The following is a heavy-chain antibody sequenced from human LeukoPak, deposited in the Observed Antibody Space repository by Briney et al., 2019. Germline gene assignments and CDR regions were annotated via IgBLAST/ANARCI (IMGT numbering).Heavy chain of an antibody. Sequence: GASVKLSCKASGYTFTSYGISWVRQAPGQGLEWMGWISAYNGNTNYAQKLQGRVTMTTDTSTSTAYMELRSLRSDDTAVYYCARSARYSNLIGYDYWGQGTLVTVSS. D-gene: IGHD4-11*01. CDR3: ARSARYSNLIGYDY. V-gene: IGHV1-18*01. CDR1: GYTFTSYG. J-gene: IGHJ4*02. CDR2: ISAYNGNT.